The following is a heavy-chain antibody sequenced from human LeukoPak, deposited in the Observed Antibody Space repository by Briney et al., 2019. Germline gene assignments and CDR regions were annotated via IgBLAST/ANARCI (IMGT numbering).Heavy chain of an antibody. D-gene: IGHD5-24*01. CDR3: ARHVTISGPYDASDI. CDR2: IYYSGGT. J-gene: IGHJ3*02. V-gene: IGHV4-59*08. Sequence: SETLSLTCTVSGDSISSYYWSWIRQPPGKGLEWIGYIYYSGGTDYSPSLKSRVTISVDTSTNQFSLKLRSVTAADTAVYYCARHVTISGPYDASDIWGQGTMVTVSP. CDR1: GDSISSYY.